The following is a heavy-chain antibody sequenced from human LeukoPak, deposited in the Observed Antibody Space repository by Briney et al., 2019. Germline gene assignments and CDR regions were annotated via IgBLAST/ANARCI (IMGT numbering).Heavy chain of an antibody. J-gene: IGHJ4*02. D-gene: IGHD2/OR15-2a*01. V-gene: IGHV3-53*01. CDR2: IYTGGIT. CDR3: AREPTGDRGGFYDH. Sequence: PGGSLRLSCAASGFNIKDNYMNWVRQAPGKELEWVSVIYTGGITEYADSVKGRFTISRDTSKKILFLQMDNLRAEDTAVYYCAREPTGDRGGFYDHWGQGILVTVSS. CDR1: GFNIKDNY.